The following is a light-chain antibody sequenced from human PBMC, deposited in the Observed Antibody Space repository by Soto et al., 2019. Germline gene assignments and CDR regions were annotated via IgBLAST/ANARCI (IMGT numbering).Light chain of an antibody. CDR2: EAS. CDR3: QQLFDSPIT. Sequence: DIQMTQSPSTLSASVGDRVTITCRASQSIRSWLAWYQQKPGKAPKLLIYEASNLESGVPSRFSATVSWTEFSLTITSLQPEDFATYYCQQLFDSPITFGQGTRLEIK. CDR1: QSIRSW. V-gene: IGKV1-5*01. J-gene: IGKJ5*01.